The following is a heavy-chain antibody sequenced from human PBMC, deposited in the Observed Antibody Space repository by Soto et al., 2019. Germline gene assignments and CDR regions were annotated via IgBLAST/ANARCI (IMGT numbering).Heavy chain of an antibody. D-gene: IGHD6-13*01. V-gene: IGHV1-46*01. J-gene: IGHJ4*02. CDR2: INPSGGST. CDR1: VYTFTSYY. Sequence: XSVKVSCKASVYTFTSYYMHWVRQAPGQGLEWMGIINPSGGSTSYAQKFQGRVTMTRDTSTSTVYMELSSLRSEDTAVYYCARDIAAAITFACTDIDYWGQGTLVTVSS. CDR3: ARDIAAAITFACTDIDY.